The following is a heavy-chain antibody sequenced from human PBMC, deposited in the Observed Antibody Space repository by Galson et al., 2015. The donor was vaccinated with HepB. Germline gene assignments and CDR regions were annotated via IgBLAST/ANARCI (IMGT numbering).Heavy chain of an antibody. CDR1: GFTFSSYA. V-gene: IGHV3-23*01. Sequence: SLRLSCAASGFTFSSYAMSWVRQAPGKGLEWVSAISGSGGSTYYADSVKGRFTISRDNSKNTLYLQMNSLRAEDTAVYYCAKEHDYVWGSGDAFDIWGQGTMVTVSS. D-gene: IGHD3-16*01. CDR2: ISGSGGST. J-gene: IGHJ3*02. CDR3: AKEHDYVWGSGDAFDI.